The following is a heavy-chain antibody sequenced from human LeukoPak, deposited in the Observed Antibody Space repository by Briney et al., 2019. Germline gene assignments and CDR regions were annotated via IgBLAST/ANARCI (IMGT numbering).Heavy chain of an antibody. CDR2: IRSKTHGGTT. Sequence: GGSLRLSCTASGFTFGDYAMSWVRQAPGKGLEWVGFIRSKTHGGTTEFVAPVKGRFSISRDDSKGIAYLQMNSLKTEDTAVYYCTRDGIPETNWSGYYIDYWGQGTLVTVSS. CDR3: TRDGIPETNWSGYYIDY. V-gene: IGHV3-49*04. J-gene: IGHJ4*02. D-gene: IGHD3-3*01. CDR1: GFTFGDYA.